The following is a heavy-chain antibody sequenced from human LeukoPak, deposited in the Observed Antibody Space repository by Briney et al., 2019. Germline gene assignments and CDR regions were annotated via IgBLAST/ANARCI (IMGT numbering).Heavy chain of an antibody. CDR2: IIPIFGTA. CDR1: GGTFSSYA. D-gene: IGHD3-22*01. V-gene: IGHV1-69*13. Sequence: SVKVSCKASGGTFSSYAISWVRQAPGQGLEWMGGIIPIFGTANYAQKFQGRVTITADESTSTAYMELSSLRSEDTAVYYCARDPFPYYYDSSGYRLDYWGQGTLVTVSS. CDR3: ARDPFPYYYDSSGYRLDY. J-gene: IGHJ4*02.